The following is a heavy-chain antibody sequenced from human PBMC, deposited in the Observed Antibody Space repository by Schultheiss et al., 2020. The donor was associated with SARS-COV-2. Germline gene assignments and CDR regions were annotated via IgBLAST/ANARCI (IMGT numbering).Heavy chain of an antibody. CDR3: ANTYSSSYRYFDY. Sequence: GGSLRLSCAASGFTVSSNYMSWVRQAPGKGLEWVSAISGSGGSTYYADSVKGRFTISRDNSKNTLYLQMNSLRAEDTAVYYCANTYSSSYRYFDYWGQGTLVTVSS. J-gene: IGHJ4*02. D-gene: IGHD6-6*01. CDR2: ISGSGGST. CDR1: GFTVSSNY. V-gene: IGHV3-23*01.